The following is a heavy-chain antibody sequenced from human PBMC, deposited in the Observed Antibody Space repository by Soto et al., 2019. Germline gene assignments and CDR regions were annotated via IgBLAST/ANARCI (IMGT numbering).Heavy chain of an antibody. CDR1: GFIFSNYA. D-gene: IGHD3-22*01. CDR3: SNDAPGSGWLSDS. CDR2: ISVPDAGT. Sequence: EVYLLESGGGLVHPGESLRLSCAASGFIFSNYAMSWVRQAPGKGLEWVSTISVPDAGTAYADSVKGRFTISRDNSKNTLYLQMNSRRVEDTAVYYCSNDAPGSGWLSDSWGQGARVTVSS. J-gene: IGHJ4*02. V-gene: IGHV3-23*01.